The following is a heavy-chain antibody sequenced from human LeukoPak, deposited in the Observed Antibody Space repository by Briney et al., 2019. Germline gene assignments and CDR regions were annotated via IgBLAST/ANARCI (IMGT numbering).Heavy chain of an antibody. D-gene: IGHD3-22*01. V-gene: IGHV1-24*01. CDR3: ARDENYYDSSGNDAFDI. CDR1: GYTLTELS. CDR2: FDPEDGET. J-gene: IGHJ3*02. Sequence: ASVKVSCKVSGYTLTELSMHWVRQAPGKGLEWMGGFDPEDGETIYAQKFQGRVTMTEDTSTDTAYMELRSLRSDDTAVYYCARDENYYDSSGNDAFDIWGQGTMVTVSS.